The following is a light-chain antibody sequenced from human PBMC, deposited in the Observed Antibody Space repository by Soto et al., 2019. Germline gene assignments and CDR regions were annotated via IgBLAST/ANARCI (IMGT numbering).Light chain of an antibody. CDR3: QQLDNSQWT. CDR1: QIVHNRY. V-gene: IGKV3-20*01. Sequence: VLTQSPGTLSLSPGERATLACSASQIVHNRYLSWYQHKDGQAPRLLTYASSKRATGIPDRFSGSGSGTDFTLTISRVEPEDFAVYYCQQLDNSQWTFGQGTKVEIK. CDR2: ASS. J-gene: IGKJ1*01.